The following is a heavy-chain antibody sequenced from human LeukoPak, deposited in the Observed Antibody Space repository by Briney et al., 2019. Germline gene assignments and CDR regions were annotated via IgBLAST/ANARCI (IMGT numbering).Heavy chain of an antibody. J-gene: IGHJ4*02. Sequence: PSETLSLTCTVSGGSIRGYYWSWVRQAPGKGLEWVGRIRSKSDGGTTDYAAPVKGRFTISRDDSRNTLYLQMNSLKTEDTAVYFCTTLTMILVHNDYWGQGTLVTVSS. D-gene: IGHD3-22*01. CDR3: TTLTMILVHNDY. CDR2: IRSKSDGGTT. V-gene: IGHV3-15*01. CDR1: GGSIRGYY.